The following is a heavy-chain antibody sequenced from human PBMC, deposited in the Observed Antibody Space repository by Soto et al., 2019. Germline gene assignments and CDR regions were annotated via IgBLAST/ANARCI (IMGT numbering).Heavy chain of an antibody. V-gene: IGHV1-69*13. D-gene: IGHD5-12*01. CDR2: IIPIFGTA. CDR3: ASAYVDRVARICNNYYGMDF. CDR1: GGTFSSYA. J-gene: IGHJ6*02. Sequence: SVKVSCKASGGTFSSYAISWVRQAPGQGLEWMGGIIPIFGTANYAQKFQGRVTITADESTSTAYMELSSLRSEDTAVYYCASAYVDRVARICNNYYGMDFRGQGSTVTVSS.